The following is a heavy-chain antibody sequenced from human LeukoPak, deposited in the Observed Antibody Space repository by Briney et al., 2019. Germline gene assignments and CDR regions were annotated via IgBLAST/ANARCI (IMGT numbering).Heavy chain of an antibody. D-gene: IGHD1-26*01. V-gene: IGHV4-59*01. CDR3: ARERVGATTSGAFDI. CDR1: GGSISSYY. Sequence: PSETLSLTCTVSGGSISSYYWSWIRQPPGKGLEYIGYVFYSGSTNYNPSLKSRVTISVDTSKNQFSLKLSSVTAADTAVYYCARERVGATTSGAFDIWGQGTMVTVSS. J-gene: IGHJ3*02. CDR2: VFYSGST.